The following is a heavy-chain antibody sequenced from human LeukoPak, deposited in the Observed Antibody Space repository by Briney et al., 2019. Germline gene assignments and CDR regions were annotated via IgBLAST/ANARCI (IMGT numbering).Heavy chain of an antibody. CDR2: IYYSGST. J-gene: IGHJ5*02. CDR1: GGSISSYY. CDR3: ARIAAAGTHWFDP. V-gene: IGHV4-59*01. Sequence: SETLSLTCTVSGGSISSYYWSWIRQPPGKGLEWIGYIYYSGSTNYNPSLKSRVTISVDTSKNQFSLKLTSVTAADTAVYYCARIAAAGTHWFDPWGQGTLVTVSS. D-gene: IGHD6-13*01.